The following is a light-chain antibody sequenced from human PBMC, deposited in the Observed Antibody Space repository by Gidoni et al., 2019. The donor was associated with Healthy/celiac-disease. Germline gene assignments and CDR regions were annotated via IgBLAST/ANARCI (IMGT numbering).Light chain of an antibody. J-gene: IGKJ2*01. CDR1: QDISNY. V-gene: IGKV1-33*01. CDR3: QQYDNLPFMYT. CDR2: DAS. Sequence: DIQMTQSPSSLSASVGDRVTITCQASQDISNYLNWYQQKPGKAPKLLIYDASNLETGVPSRFSGSGSGTDFTFTISSLQPEDIATYYCQQYDNLPFMYTFXQGTKLEIK.